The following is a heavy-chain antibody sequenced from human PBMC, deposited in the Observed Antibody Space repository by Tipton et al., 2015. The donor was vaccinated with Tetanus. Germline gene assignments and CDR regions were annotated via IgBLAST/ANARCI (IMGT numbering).Heavy chain of an antibody. CDR1: GFTFSNYA. CDR2: ISGSGGTT. V-gene: IGHV3-23*04. Sequence: QLVQSGGGVVQPGRSLRLSCAASGFTFSNYAMSWVRQAPGKGLQWVSSISGSGGTTYYADSVKGRFTISRDTSRNTLYLQMSSLRADDTAVYYCAKSAFLVPPNYFDGSGYDHFDYWGQGTLVTGSS. CDR3: AKSAFLVPPNYFDGSGYDHFDY. D-gene: IGHD3-22*01. J-gene: IGHJ4*02.